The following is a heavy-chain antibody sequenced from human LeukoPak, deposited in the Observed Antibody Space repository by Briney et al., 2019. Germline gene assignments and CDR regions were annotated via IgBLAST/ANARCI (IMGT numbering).Heavy chain of an antibody. CDR2: IYYSGST. J-gene: IGHJ4*02. CDR1: GGSFSDYY. V-gene: IGHV4-59*01. CDR3: AKADYDSEFDY. Sequence: SETLSLTCAVYGGSFSDYYWSWIRQPPGKGLEWIGYIYYSGSTNYNPSLKSRVTISVDTSKNQFSLKLSSVTAADTAVYYCAKADYDSEFDYWGQGTLVTVSS. D-gene: IGHD3-22*01.